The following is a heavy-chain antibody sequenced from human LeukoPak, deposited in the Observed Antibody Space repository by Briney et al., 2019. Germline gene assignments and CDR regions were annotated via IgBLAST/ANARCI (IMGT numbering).Heavy chain of an antibody. Sequence: ASVKVSCKASGYTFTGYYMHWVRQAPGQGLEWMGWINPNSGGANYAQKFQGRVTMTRDTSISTAYMELSRLRSDDTAVYYCARVGIAAAGTGFDYWGQGTLVTVSS. CDR2: INPNSGGA. CDR1: GYTFTGYY. V-gene: IGHV1-2*02. CDR3: ARVGIAAAGTGFDY. J-gene: IGHJ4*02. D-gene: IGHD6-13*01.